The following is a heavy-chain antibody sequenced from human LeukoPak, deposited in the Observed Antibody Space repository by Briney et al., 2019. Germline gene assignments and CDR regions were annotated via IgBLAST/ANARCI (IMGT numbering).Heavy chain of an antibody. D-gene: IGHD3-22*01. Sequence: GGSLRLSCAASGFTFSSYSMNWVRQAPGKGLEWVSSISSSSSYIYYADSVKGRFTISRDNAKNSLYLQMNSLRAEDTAVYYCARYNYDSSGYYSYYYYGINVWGQRTPVTVSS. J-gene: IGHJ6*02. V-gene: IGHV3-21*01. CDR3: ARYNYDSSGYYSYYYYGINV. CDR1: GFTFSSYS. CDR2: ISSSSSYI.